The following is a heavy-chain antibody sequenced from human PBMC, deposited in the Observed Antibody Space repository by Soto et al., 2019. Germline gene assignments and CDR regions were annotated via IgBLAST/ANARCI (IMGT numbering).Heavy chain of an antibody. Sequence: PGGSLRLSCAASGFTFSSYWMHWVRQAPGKGLVWVSRINSDGSSTSYADSVKGRFTISRDNAKNTLYLQMNSLRAEDTAVYHCARVYDFWSGYPEPFDYWGQGTLVTVSS. V-gene: IGHV3-74*01. CDR3: ARVYDFWSGYPEPFDY. CDR1: GFTFSSYW. J-gene: IGHJ4*02. D-gene: IGHD3-3*01. CDR2: INSDGSST.